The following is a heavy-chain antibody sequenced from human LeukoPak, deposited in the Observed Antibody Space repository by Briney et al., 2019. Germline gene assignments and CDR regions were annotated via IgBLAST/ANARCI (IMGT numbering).Heavy chain of an antibody. Sequence: PGGSLRLSCAASGFTFDDYAMHWVRQNPGKGLEWVSLISWNGVTTYYADSVKGRFTISRDNSKNTLYLQMNSLRAEDTAVYYCARGVFNWGQGTLVTVSS. CDR2: ISWNGVTT. CDR1: GFTFDDYA. D-gene: IGHD6-13*01. V-gene: IGHV3-43D*03. CDR3: ARGVFN. J-gene: IGHJ4*02.